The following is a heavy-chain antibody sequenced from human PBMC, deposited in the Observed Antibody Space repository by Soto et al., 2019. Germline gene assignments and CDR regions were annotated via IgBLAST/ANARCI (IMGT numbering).Heavy chain of an antibody. CDR1: GFTFSSYA. J-gene: IGHJ4*02. V-gene: IGHV3-30-3*01. CDR2: ISYDGSNK. Sequence: QVQLVESGGGVVQPGRSLRLSCAASGFTFSSYAMHWVRQAPGKGLEWVAVISYDGSNKYYADSVKGRFTISRDNSKNTLYLQMNSLRAEDTAVYYCARVSGIAVAGWGYYFDYWGQGTLVTVSS. D-gene: IGHD6-19*01. CDR3: ARVSGIAVAGWGYYFDY.